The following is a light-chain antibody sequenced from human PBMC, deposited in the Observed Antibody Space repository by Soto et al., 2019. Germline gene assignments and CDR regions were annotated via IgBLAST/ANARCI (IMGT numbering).Light chain of an antibody. CDR2: DVS. CDR3: SSYTSASTPLV. CDR1: GSDVGGYNY. V-gene: IGLV2-14*01. Sequence: QSALTQPASVSGSPGQSITISCTGTGSDVGGYNYVSWYQQHPGKAPKVMIYDVSNRPSGVSNRFSGSKSGNTASLTISGLQAEDEADYYCSSYTSASTPLVFGGGTQLPS. J-gene: IGLJ2*01.